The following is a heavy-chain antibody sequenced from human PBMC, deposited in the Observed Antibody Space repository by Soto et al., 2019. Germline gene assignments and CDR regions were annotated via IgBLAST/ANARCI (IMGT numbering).Heavy chain of an antibody. D-gene: IGHD2-2*01. CDR3: ATDIVVVPAAVYYYYGMDV. J-gene: IGHJ6*02. CDR2: ISAYNGNT. V-gene: IGHV1-18*04. Sequence: GASVKVSCKASGYTFTSYSISWVRQAPGQGLEWMGWISAYNGNTNYAQKLQGRVTMTTDTSTSTAYMELRSLRSDDTAVYYCATDIVVVPAAVYYYYGMDVWGQGTTVTVSS. CDR1: GYTFTSYS.